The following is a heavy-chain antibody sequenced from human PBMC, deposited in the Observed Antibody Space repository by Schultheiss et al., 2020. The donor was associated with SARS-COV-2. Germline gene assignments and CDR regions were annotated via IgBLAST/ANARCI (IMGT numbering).Heavy chain of an antibody. CDR2: INHSGST. CDR3: ARRKREWLDHGVDY. CDR1: GVSVSTYY. J-gene: IGHJ4*02. V-gene: IGHV4-34*01. Sequence: SETLSLTCTVSGVSVSTYYWSWIRQPPGKGLEWIGEINHSGSTNYNPSLKSRVTISVDTSKNQFSLKLSSVTAADTAVYYCARRKREWLDHGVDYWGQGTLVTVSS. D-gene: IGHD6-19*01.